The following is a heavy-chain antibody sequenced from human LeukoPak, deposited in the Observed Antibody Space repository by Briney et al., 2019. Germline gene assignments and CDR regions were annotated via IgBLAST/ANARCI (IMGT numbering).Heavy chain of an antibody. J-gene: IGHJ6*04. CDR1: GGSFSGYY. V-gene: IGHV4-34*01. Sequence: PSETLSPTCAVYGGSFSGYYWSWIRQPPGKGLEWIGEINHSGSTNYNPSLKSRVTISVDTSKNQFSLKLSSVTAADTAVYYCARGSFVRGVIIDDYYYYYGMDVWGKGTTVTVSS. CDR3: ARGSFVRGVIIDDYYYYYGMDV. CDR2: INHSGST. D-gene: IGHD3-10*02.